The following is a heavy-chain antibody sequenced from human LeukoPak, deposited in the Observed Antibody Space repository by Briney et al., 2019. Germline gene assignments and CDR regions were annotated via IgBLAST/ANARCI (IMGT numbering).Heavy chain of an antibody. J-gene: IGHJ4*02. CDR1: GFTFSNYA. Sequence: GGSLRLSCAASGFTFSNYATSWVRQAPGKGLEWVAAISAGGGATHYADPVKGRFTISRDNSKNTLYLQMDSLRADDTAVYYCAKPRGYTYGYFDLWGQGTLVTVSS. CDR2: ISAGGGAT. V-gene: IGHV3-23*01. D-gene: IGHD5-18*01. CDR3: AKPRGYTYGYFDL.